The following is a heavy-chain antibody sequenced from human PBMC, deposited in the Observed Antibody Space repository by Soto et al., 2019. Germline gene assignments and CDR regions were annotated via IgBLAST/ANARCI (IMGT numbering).Heavy chain of an antibody. CDR3: ARHALSLLRSPFDY. CDR1: GGSISSSSYY. D-gene: IGHD2-15*01. V-gene: IGHV4-39*01. CDR2: IYYSGST. Sequence: SETPSLTCTVSGGSISSSSYYWGWIRQPPGKGLEWIGSIYYSGSTYYNPSLKSRVTISVDTSKNQFSLKLSSVTAADTAVYYYARHALSLLRSPFDYWGQGTLVTVSS. J-gene: IGHJ4*02.